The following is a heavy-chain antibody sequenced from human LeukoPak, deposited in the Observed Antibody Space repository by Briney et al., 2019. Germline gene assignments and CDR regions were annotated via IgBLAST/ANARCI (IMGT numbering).Heavy chain of an antibody. CDR1: GYTFTGYY. V-gene: IGHV1-2*02. J-gene: IGHJ4*02. D-gene: IGHD3-22*01. CDR2: INPNSGGT. CDR3: ARVGNYYDSSGYSLRY. Sequence: ASVKVSCKASGYTFTGYYMHWVRQAPGQGLEWMGWINPNSGGTNYAQKFQGRVTMTRDTSISTAYMELSRVRSDDTAVYYCARVGNYYDSSGYSLRYWGQGTLVSVSS.